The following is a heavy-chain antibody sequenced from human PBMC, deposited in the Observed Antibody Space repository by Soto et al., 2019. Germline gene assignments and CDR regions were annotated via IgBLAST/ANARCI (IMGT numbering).Heavy chain of an antibody. J-gene: IGHJ4*02. D-gene: IGHD6-19*01. CDR2: IYYSGST. Sequence: PSETLSLTCTVSGGSISGYYWSWIRQPPGKGLEWIGNIYYSGSTNYNPSLMSRVTILVDKSKNKFSLKLSSVTAADTAVCYCARQPYSSGGPWGQGTLVTVSS. CDR1: GGSISGYY. V-gene: IGHV4-59*08. CDR3: ARQPYSSGGP.